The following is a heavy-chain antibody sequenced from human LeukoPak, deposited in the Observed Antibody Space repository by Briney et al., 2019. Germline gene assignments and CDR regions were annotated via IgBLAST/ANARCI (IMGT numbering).Heavy chain of an antibody. CDR1: GYIFTKYY. V-gene: IGHV1-46*01. CDR3: ARDPDIVGSTNVVDNFHTMDV. CDR2: INPSDGGT. J-gene: IGHJ6*02. Sequence: ASVKDSCKASGYIFTKYYMQWVRQAPGQGLEWMGIINPSDGGTNYAQKFQGRVTMTRDTSTSTVYMEMSSLRSEDTAVYYCARDPDIVGSTNVVDNFHTMDVWGQGTTVTVSS. D-gene: IGHD1-26*01.